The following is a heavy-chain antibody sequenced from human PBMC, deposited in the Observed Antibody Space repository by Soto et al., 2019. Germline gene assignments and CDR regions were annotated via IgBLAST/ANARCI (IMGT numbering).Heavy chain of an antibody. CDR1: GFSFTNAW. V-gene: IGHV3-15*01. J-gene: IGHJ4*02. CDR3: TTYDNSRFDY. Sequence: PWGSLRLSCTASGFSFTNAWMSWVRQAPGKGLEWVGRIKSKSDGGTAEHAAPVKGRFTLSRDDSKNTLYLQMNSLKTEDTAVYYCTTYDNSRFDYWGQGTQVTVSS. CDR2: IKSKSDGGTA. D-gene: IGHD3-22*01.